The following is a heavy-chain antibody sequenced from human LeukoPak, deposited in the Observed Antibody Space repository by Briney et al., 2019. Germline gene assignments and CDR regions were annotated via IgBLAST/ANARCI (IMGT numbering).Heavy chain of an antibody. CDR2: IKQDGSGK. Sequence: GGSLRLSCAASGFTFSSYWMSWVRQAPGKGLEWVANIKQDGSGKYYVDSVKGRFTISRDNAKNSLYLQMNSLRAEDTAVYYCARLLAGSGYARDAFDIWGQGTMVTVSS. CDR3: ARLLAGSGYARDAFDI. D-gene: IGHD3-22*01. CDR1: GFTFSSYW. V-gene: IGHV3-7*01. J-gene: IGHJ3*02.